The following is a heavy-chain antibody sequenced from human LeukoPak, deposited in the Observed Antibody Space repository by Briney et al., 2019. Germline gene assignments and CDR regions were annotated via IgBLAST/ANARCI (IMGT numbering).Heavy chain of an antibody. Sequence: GRSLRLSCAASGFTFSSHGMHWVRQAPGKGLEWVAVISYDGSNKYYADSVKGRFTISRDNSKNTLYLQMNSLRAEDTAVYYCAKESEGRYFDWQSWFDPWGQGTLVTVSS. V-gene: IGHV3-30*18. CDR1: GFTFSSHG. J-gene: IGHJ5*02. CDR3: AKESEGRYFDWQSWFDP. D-gene: IGHD3-9*01. CDR2: ISYDGSNK.